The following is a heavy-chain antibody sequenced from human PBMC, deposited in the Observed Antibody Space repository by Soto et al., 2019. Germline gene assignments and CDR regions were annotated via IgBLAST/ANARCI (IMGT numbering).Heavy chain of an antibody. CDR1: GFPFSTYA. D-gene: IGHD6-13*01. J-gene: IGHJ4*01. CDR3: ARDRDLIGDGLPAAYFDY. CDR2: LSGSAGST. V-gene: IGHV3-23*01. Sequence: GGSLRLSCAASGFPFSTYAISWVRQAPGKGLEWVSGLSGSAGSTYYADSVKGRFTISRDNAKNSLYLQLNSLRAEDTAIYYCARDRDLIGDGLPAAYFDYWGHGTLVTVSS.